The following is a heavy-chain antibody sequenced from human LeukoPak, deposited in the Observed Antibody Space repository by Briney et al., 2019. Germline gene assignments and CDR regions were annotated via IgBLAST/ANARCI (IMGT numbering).Heavy chain of an antibody. CDR3: ASPIAARRHAFDI. CDR1: GGSFSGYY. D-gene: IGHD6-6*01. CDR2: INHSGST. V-gene: IGHV4-34*01. J-gene: IGHJ3*02. Sequence: SETLSLTCADYGGSFSGYYWSWIRQPPGKGLEWIGEINHSGSTNYNPSLKSRVTMSVDTSKNQFSLKLSSVTAADTAVYYCASPIAARRHAFDIWGQGTMVTVSS.